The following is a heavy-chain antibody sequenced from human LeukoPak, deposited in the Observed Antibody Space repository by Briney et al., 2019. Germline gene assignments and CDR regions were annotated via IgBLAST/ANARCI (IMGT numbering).Heavy chain of an antibody. CDR2: ISGSGGST. J-gene: IGHJ5*02. D-gene: IGHD3-10*01. V-gene: IGHV3-23*01. CDR1: RFSFSSSA. Sequence: PGGSLRLSCAPSRFSFSSSAMRWVRQAPGKGREWVSGISGSGGSTYYADSVKGGLTISRDNSQNTLYLQMNSMRAEDTALYYCAKLPINSLGSYGSGTNRSDRWGQGTLVTVSS. CDR3: AKLPINSLGSYGSGTNRSDR.